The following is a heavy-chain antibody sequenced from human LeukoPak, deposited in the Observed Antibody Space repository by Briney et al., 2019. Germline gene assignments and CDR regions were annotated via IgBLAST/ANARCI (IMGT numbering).Heavy chain of an antibody. CDR1: GFTFDDYA. V-gene: IGHV3-9*01. J-gene: IGHJ4*02. CDR2: ISWNSGSI. Sequence: GGSLRLSCAASGFTFDDYAMHWVRQAPGKGLEWVSGISWNSGSIGYADSVKGRFTISRDNAKNSLYLQMNSLRAEDTALYYCAKDRTAGILTGYPDYWGQGTLVTVSS. CDR3: AKDRTAGILTGYPDY. D-gene: IGHD3-9*01.